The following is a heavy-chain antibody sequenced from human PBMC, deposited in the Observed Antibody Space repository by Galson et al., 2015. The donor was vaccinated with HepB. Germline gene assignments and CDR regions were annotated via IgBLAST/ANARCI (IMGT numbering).Heavy chain of an antibody. CDR1: GYTFTSYA. J-gene: IGHJ3*02. CDR3: ARDLWHLAHGAFDI. Sequence: SVKVSCKASGYTFTSYAMNWVRQAPGQGLEWMGWINTNTGNPTYAQGFTGRFVFSLDTSVSTAYLQISSLKAEDTAVYYCARDLWHLAHGAFDIWGQGTMVTVSS. V-gene: IGHV7-4-1*02. CDR2: INTNTGNP.